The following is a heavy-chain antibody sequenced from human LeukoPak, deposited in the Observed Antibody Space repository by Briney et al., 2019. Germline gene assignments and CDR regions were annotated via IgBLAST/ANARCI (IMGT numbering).Heavy chain of an antibody. Sequence: GGSLRLSCAGSGFTFSSYAVSWVRQAPGQGLEWVSVISDSGDYTSYADSVRGRFTISRDNSRNTLYLQMISLRPEDTAVYYCAKDTSIGKYCTNGVCSPFDYWGRGTLVTVSS. CDR2: ISDSGDYT. CDR1: GFTFSSYA. CDR3: AKDTSIGKYCTNGVCSPFDY. J-gene: IGHJ4*02. V-gene: IGHV3-23*01. D-gene: IGHD2-8*01.